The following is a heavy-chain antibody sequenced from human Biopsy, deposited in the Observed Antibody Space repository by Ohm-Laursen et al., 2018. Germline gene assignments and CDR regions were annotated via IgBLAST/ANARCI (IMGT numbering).Heavy chain of an antibody. CDR3: ARDRGYYSDRTVPGYFDL. D-gene: IGHD3-22*01. CDR1: SGSISGYY. J-gene: IGHJ2*01. Sequence: PSDTLSLTCTVSSGSISGYYWSWIRQPPGKGLQWIGYVYYTGSTDYNPSLQSRVTISVDTSKNHFSLRLRSVTPADTAIYYCARDRGYYSDRTVPGYFDLWGRGTLVTVSS. V-gene: IGHV4-59*01. CDR2: VYYTGST.